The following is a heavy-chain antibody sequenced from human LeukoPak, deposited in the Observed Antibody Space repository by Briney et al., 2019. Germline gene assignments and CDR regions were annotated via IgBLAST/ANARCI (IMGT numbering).Heavy chain of an antibody. D-gene: IGHD3-16*01. CDR3: ARVGGIDYNYYYMDV. CDR2: IYYSGST. CDR1: GGSISSSSYY. Sequence: SETLSLTCTVSGGSISSSSYYWGWIRQPPGKGLEWIGSIYYSGSTYYNPSLKSRVTISVDTSKNQFSLKLSSVTAADTAVYYCARVGGIDYNYYYMDVWGKGTTVTVSS. V-gene: IGHV4-39*07. J-gene: IGHJ6*03.